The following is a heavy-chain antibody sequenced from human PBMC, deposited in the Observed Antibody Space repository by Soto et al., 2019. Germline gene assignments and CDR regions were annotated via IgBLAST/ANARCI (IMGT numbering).Heavy chain of an antibody. CDR3: ARAKTGTWGNWFDP. J-gene: IGHJ5*02. D-gene: IGHD1-1*01. CDR1: GFSFGSYW. V-gene: IGHV3-7*01. CDR2: IKQDGSDT. Sequence: EVQLVESRGDFVQPGGSLRLSCAASGFSFGSYWMSWVRQSPGKGPEWVANIKQDGSDTFYLDSVKGRFTISRDNDKSSVYLQMNSLRAEDTAMYYCARAKTGTWGNWFDPWGLGTLVTVSS.